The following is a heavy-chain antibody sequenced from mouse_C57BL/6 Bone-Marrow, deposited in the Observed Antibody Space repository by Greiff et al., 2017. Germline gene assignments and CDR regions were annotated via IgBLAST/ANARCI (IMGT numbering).Heavy chain of an antibody. V-gene: IGHV1-54*01. CDR3: ARSKRWGSGFAY. Sequence: QVQLQQSGAELVRPGTSVKVSCKASGYAFTNYLIEWVKQRPGQGLEWIGVINPGSGGTNYNEKFKGKATLTADKSSSPAYMQLTSLTSGDSAVYFCARSKRWGSGFAYWGEGTLVTVSA. CDR1: GYAFTNYL. CDR2: INPGSGGT. J-gene: IGHJ3*01. D-gene: IGHD2-3*01.